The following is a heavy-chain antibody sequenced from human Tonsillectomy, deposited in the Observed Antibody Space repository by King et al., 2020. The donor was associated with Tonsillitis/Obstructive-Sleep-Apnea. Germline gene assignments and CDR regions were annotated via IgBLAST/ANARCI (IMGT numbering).Heavy chain of an antibody. CDR2: IYPGDSDT. CDR1: GDSFTSYW. CDR3: ARAYYSGPGSYSFFGY. D-gene: IGHD3-10*01. V-gene: IGHV5-51*01. J-gene: IGHJ4*02. Sequence: QLVQSGAEVKKPGESLKISCKGSGDSFTSYWIGWVRQMPGKGEEWRGIIYPGDSDTRYSPSFQGQGTISSAKSISTAYLQWGRLRASDTAMYYCARAYYSGPGSYSFFGYWGQGALVTVSS.